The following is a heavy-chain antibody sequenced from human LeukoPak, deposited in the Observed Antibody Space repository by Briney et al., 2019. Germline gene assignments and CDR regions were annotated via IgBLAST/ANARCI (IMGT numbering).Heavy chain of an antibody. D-gene: IGHD1-26*01. V-gene: IGHV3-74*01. J-gene: IGHJ4*02. Sequence: GGSLRLSCAAFGFTFSSYWMHWVRQAPGKGLVWVSRINSDGSSTSYADSVKGRFTISRDNAKNTLYLQMNSLRAEDTAVYYCARDPGIVAAVFDYWGQGTLVTVSS. CDR1: GFTFSSYW. CDR3: ARDPGIVAAVFDY. CDR2: INSDGSST.